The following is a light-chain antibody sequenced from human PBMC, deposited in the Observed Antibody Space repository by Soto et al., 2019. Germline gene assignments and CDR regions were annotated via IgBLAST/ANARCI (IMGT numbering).Light chain of an antibody. CDR1: HDISYY. V-gene: IGKV1-33*01. J-gene: IGKJ2*01. CDR3: QQYDGLLRYT. Sequence: DIQMTQSPSSLSASVGDRVTITCPASHDISYYLNWYQQKPGKAPKLLIYDASNLETGDPSRFSGSGAGPDFTYTISSLQPEDFATYYCQQYDGLLRYTFGLGTKVDSK. CDR2: DAS.